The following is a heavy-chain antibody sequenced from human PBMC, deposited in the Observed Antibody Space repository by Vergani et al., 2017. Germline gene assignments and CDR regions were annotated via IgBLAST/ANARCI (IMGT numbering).Heavy chain of an antibody. J-gene: IGHJ4*02. V-gene: IGHV4-59*01. Sequence: QVQLQESGPGLVTPSETLSLTCTVPGGSISSYYWSWIRQPPGKGLEWIGYIYYSGSTNYNPSLKSRGTISVDTSKNQFSLKLSSVTAADTAVYYCARAANYYDTNWYFDYLGQGTLVTVSA. D-gene: IGHD3-22*01. CDR2: IYYSGST. CDR1: GGSISSYY. CDR3: ARAANYYDTNWYFDY.